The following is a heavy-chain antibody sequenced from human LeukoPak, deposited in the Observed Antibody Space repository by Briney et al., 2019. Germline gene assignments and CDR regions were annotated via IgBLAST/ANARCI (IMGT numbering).Heavy chain of an antibody. CDR3: VRGSVTYSGGYFQH. CDR2: ITYDGSNK. Sequence: GGSLRLSCAASGFTFSSFVMHWVRQAPGKGLEWVALITYDGSNKYYADSVRGRFTITRDDSKNTLDLQMNALRAEDTAVYYCVRGSVTYSGGYFQHWGQGTLVTVSS. V-gene: IGHV3-30-3*01. J-gene: IGHJ1*01. CDR1: GFTFSSFV. D-gene: IGHD1-26*01.